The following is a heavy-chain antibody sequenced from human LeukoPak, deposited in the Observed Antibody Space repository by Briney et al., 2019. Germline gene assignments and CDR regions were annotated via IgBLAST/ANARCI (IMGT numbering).Heavy chain of an antibody. V-gene: IGHV1-8*01. CDR1: GYTFTSYD. CDR2: MNPNSGNT. J-gene: IGHJ4*02. Sequence: ASVKVSCKASGYTFTSYDINRVRQATGQGLEWMGWMNPNSGNTGYAQRFQGRVTMTRNTSISTAYMELSSLRSEDTAVYYCARGKAYYDILTGYSAYYFDYWGQGTLVTVSS. D-gene: IGHD3-9*01. CDR3: ARGKAYYDILTGYSAYYFDY.